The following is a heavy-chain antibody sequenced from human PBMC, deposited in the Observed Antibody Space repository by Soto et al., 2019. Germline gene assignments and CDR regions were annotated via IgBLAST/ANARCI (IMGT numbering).Heavy chain of an antibody. V-gene: IGHV3-21*02. Sequence: EVQLVESGGGLVKPGGSLRLSCAASGFTFRSFTMNWVRQAPGKGLEWVSTISSNSAYIYYTDALRGRFTISRDNAKNSPHLPMKCLRAEDTAVYYCTRDAPRDRSARGWFDPWGPGTLVTVSS. CDR1: GFTFRSFT. CDR2: ISSNSAYI. CDR3: TRDAPRDRSARGWFDP. J-gene: IGHJ5*02. D-gene: IGHD1-26*01.